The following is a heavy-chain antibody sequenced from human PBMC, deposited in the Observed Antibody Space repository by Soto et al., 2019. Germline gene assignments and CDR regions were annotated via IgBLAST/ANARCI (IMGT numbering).Heavy chain of an antibody. CDR1: GLTLTTYK. CDR2: INGRSNYK. CDR3: VREDGVVGASSAFDS. V-gene: IGHV3-21*01. D-gene: IGHD1-26*01. J-gene: IGHJ4*02. Sequence: GGCLALSWVASGLTLTTYKRYWVRRAPGAGLEWVSSINGRSNYKYYSESVKGRFTISRDNAQNSLFLQMSRLGPEDTAVYYCVREDGVVGASSAFDSWGQGPLVTVSS.